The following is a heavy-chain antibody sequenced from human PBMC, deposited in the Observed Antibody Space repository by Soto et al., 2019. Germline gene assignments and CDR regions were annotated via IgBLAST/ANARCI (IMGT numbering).Heavy chain of an antibody. V-gene: IGHV5-51*01. CDR3: ARVGRYSSSSEENYYYYGMDV. CDR1: GYSFTNYW. Sequence: GESLKISCKGFGYSFTNYWIGWVLQMPGKGLEWMGIIYPGDSDTRYSPSFQGQVTISADKSISTAYLQWSSLKASDTAMYYCARVGRYSSSSEENYYYYGMDVWGQGTTVTVSS. J-gene: IGHJ6*02. CDR2: IYPGDSDT. D-gene: IGHD6-6*01.